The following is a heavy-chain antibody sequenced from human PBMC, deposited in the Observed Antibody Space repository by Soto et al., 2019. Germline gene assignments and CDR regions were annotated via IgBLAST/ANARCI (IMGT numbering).Heavy chain of an antibody. D-gene: IGHD2-2*01. Sequence: SVKVSCKASGGTFSSYTISWVRQAPGQGPEWMGRIIPILGIANYAQKFQGRVTITADKSTSTAYMELNSLRSEDTAVYYCARDLSRSYYYYYMDVWGKGTTVTVSS. CDR1: GGTFSSYT. CDR3: ARDLSRSYYYYYMDV. J-gene: IGHJ6*03. CDR2: IIPILGIA. V-gene: IGHV1-69*04.